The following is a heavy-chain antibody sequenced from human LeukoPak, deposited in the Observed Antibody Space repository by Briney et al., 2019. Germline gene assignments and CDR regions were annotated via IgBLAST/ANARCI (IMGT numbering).Heavy chain of an antibody. V-gene: IGHV4-4*07. CDR2: VYASGNT. CDR3: ARGNRGYETFDY. Sequence: SETLSLTCTVSGGSITPYYWSWIRQPAGKGLEWIGRVYASGNTKYNPSLKSRVTMSVDTSKSQVSLNMTSATAADTAVYFCARGNRGYETFDYWGQGALATVSS. J-gene: IGHJ4*02. CDR1: GGSITPYY. D-gene: IGHD5-12*01.